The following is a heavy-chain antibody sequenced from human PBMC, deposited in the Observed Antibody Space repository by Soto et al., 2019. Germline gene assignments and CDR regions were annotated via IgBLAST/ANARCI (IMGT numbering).Heavy chain of an antibody. CDR1: GFTFSEYG. CDR3: AKTRNSVINYNYYDNMDV. CDR2: TSYDGRHT. V-gene: IGHV3-30*18. Sequence: QVQLVESGGGVVQPGGSLRLTCAASGFTFSEYGIQWVRQAPGKGLEWVAITSYDGRHTSYVDSVKGRFTISRDNSGNTAFLEMNRLRGEDTAVYYCAKTRNSVINYNYYDNMDVWGQGTTVTVSS. J-gene: IGHJ6*02. D-gene: IGHD3-10*01.